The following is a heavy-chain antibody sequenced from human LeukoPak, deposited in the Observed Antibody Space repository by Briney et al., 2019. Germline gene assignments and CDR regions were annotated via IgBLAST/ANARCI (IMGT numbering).Heavy chain of an antibody. Sequence: SVKVSCKASGGTFSSYVISWVRQAPGQGLQWMGGIIPMFGAVNYALKFQGRVTITADKSTGTAYMELSSLRSEDTAVYYCARRSTSNWFDPWGQGTLVTVSS. CDR2: IIPMFGAV. CDR1: GGTFSSYV. J-gene: IGHJ5*02. D-gene: IGHD2-2*01. CDR3: ARRSTSNWFDP. V-gene: IGHV1-69*06.